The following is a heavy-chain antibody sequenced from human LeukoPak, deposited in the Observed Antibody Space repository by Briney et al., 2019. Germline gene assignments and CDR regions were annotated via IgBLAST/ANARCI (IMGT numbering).Heavy chain of an antibody. CDR1: GGSLSSYY. CDR2: IYYSGST. V-gene: IGHV4-59*08. D-gene: IGHD1-26*01. CDR3: ARQERGSGKYNWFDP. J-gene: IGHJ5*02. Sequence: PSETLSLTCTVSGGSLSSYYWSWIRQPPGKGLEWIGYIYYSGSTNYNPSLKSRVTISVDTSKNQFSLKLSSVTAADTAVYYCARQERGSGKYNWFDPWGQGTLVTVSS.